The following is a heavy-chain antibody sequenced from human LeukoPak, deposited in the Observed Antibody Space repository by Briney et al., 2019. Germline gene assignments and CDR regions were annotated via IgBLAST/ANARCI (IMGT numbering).Heavy chain of an antibody. CDR1: GGSISSGSYY. V-gene: IGHV4-61*02. D-gene: IGHD2-8*01. Sequence: PSETLSLTCTVSGGSISSGSYYWSWIRQPAGKGLEWIGRIYTSGSTNYNPSLKSRVTMSVDTSKNQFSLKLSSVTAADTAVYYCARDPGSLYSKDAFDIWGQGTMVTVSS. CDR3: ARDPGSLYSKDAFDI. J-gene: IGHJ3*02. CDR2: IYTSGST.